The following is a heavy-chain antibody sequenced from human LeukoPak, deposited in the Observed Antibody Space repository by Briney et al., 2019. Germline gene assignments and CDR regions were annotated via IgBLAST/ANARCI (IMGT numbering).Heavy chain of an antibody. D-gene: IGHD3-9*01. Sequence: SETLSLTCTVSGGSISSSSYYWGWIRQPPGKGLEWTGSIYYSGSTYYNPSLKSRVTISVDTSKNQFSLKLSSVTAADTAVYYCARQRKYYDILTGYSDFDYWGQGTLVTVSS. CDR3: ARQRKYYDILTGYSDFDY. CDR1: GGSISSSSYY. J-gene: IGHJ4*02. CDR2: IYYSGST. V-gene: IGHV4-39*01.